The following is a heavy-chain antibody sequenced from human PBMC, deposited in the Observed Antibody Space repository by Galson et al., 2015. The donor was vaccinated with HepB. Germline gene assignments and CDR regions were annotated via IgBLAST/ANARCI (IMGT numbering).Heavy chain of an antibody. J-gene: IGHJ5*01. Sequence: SLRLSCAASGFTFSAYDMYWVRQAPGKGLEWVSSITTSSSYIYYADSMRGRFTISRDNAKNSLFRQMDSLRAEDTAVYYCAKAGCSGAGCYLRYSWIDSWGQGTLVTVSS. CDR2: ITTSSSYI. CDR1: GFTFSAYD. D-gene: IGHD2-2*01. CDR3: AKAGCSGAGCYLRYSWIDS. V-gene: IGHV3-21*06.